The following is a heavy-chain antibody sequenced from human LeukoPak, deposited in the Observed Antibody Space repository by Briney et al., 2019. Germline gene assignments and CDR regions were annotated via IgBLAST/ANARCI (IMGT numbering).Heavy chain of an antibody. CDR2: IGTAGDT. CDR3: ARDHYYGSGSAEFDY. D-gene: IGHD3-10*01. Sequence: GGSLRLSCAASGFTFSSYDMHWVRQATGKGLEWVSAIGTAGDTYYPGSVKGRFIISRENAKNSLYLQMNSLRAEDTAVYYCARDHYYGSGSAEFDYWGQGTLVTVSS. V-gene: IGHV3-13*01. J-gene: IGHJ4*02. CDR1: GFTFSSYD.